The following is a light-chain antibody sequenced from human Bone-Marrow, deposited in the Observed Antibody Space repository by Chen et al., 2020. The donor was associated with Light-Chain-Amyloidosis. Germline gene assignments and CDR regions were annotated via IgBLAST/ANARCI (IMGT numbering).Light chain of an antibody. V-gene: IGLV2-14*03. CDR1: SSDVGGYTY. CDR2: DVS. CDR3: SSYTSSSTLV. Sequence: QSALTQPASVSGSPGQSITLSCTGTSSDVGGYTYVSWYQQHPGKAPKLIIFDVSNRPSGVSNRFSGSKSGNTASLTISGLQAEDEADYYCSSYTSSSTLVFGGGTKLTVL. J-gene: IGLJ2*01.